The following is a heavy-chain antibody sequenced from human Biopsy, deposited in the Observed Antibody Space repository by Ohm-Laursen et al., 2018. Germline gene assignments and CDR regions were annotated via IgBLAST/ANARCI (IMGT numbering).Heavy chain of an antibody. Sequence: SVKVSCKASGYSLSTSGLNWVRQAPGLGLEWMGWISAYNGQTSYAPNFQGRLIMTTDTSTGTAYMELRSLRSDDTAMYYCARDSRNKFDLWGQGTLVSVSA. D-gene: IGHD1/OR15-1a*01. CDR3: ARDSRNKFDL. J-gene: IGHJ5*02. V-gene: IGHV1-18*01. CDR1: GYSLSTSG. CDR2: ISAYNGQT.